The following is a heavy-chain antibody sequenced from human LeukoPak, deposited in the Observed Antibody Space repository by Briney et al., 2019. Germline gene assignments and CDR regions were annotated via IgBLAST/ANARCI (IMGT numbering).Heavy chain of an antibody. Sequence: PGGSLRLSCAASGFTFGSYSMNWVRQAPGKGLEWVSYISSSSSTIYYADSVKGRFTISRDNAKNSLYLQMNSLRAEDTAVYYCARGAGGSYHYWYFDLWGRGTLVTVSS. CDR3: ARGAGGSYHYWYFDL. CDR2: ISSSSSTI. D-gene: IGHD1-26*01. CDR1: GFTFGSYS. J-gene: IGHJ2*01. V-gene: IGHV3-48*01.